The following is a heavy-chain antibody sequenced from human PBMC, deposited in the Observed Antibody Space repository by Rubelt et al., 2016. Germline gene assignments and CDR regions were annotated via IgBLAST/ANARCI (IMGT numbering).Heavy chain of an antibody. CDR1: GDTFSNYE. CDR2: VTTNGDNA. J-gene: IGHJ4*02. V-gene: IGHV1-69*09. CDR3: ARDRPSDC. Sequence: QVQLEQSGAEVKKPGSSVKVSCKASGDTFSNYEIIWVRQAPGQGLEWVGMVTTNGDNANNAKNLHDRDTMTRYTSTRTVYRELSRLRSEDTAVYYCARDRPSDCWGQGTLVTVAS.